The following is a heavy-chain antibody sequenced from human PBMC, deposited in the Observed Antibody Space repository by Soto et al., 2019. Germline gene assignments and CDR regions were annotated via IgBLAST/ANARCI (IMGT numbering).Heavy chain of an antibody. J-gene: IGHJ5*02. CDR3: AVGRHKTSGSNTWFDP. V-gene: IGHV3-23*01. D-gene: IGHD3-22*01. CDR2: ISDTGGGT. Sequence: GGSLRLSCAASGVNFSSYAMNWVRQAPGKGLEWVSTISDTGGGTFYAGSVKGRFTISRDNSKNTLYLQMHSLRADDSAIYFCAVGRHKTSGSNTWFDPWGRGTLVTVSS. CDR1: GVNFSSYA.